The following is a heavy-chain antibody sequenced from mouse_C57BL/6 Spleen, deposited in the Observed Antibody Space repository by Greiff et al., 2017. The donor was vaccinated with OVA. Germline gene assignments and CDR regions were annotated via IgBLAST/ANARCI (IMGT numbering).Heavy chain of an antibody. CDR3: ARDYGSSPRYFDV. D-gene: IGHD1-1*01. V-gene: IGHV1-85*01. J-gene: IGHJ1*03. CDR1: GYTFTSYD. Sequence: VQLQESGPELVKPGASVKLSCKASGYTFTSYDINWVKQRPGQGLEWIGWIYPRDGSTKYNEKFKGKATLTVDTSSSTAYMELHSLTSEDSAVYFCARDYGSSPRYFDVWGTGTTVTVSS. CDR2: IYPRDGST.